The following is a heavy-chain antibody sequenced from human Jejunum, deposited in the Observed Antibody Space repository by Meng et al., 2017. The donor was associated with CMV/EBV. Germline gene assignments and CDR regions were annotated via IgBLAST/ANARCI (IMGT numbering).Heavy chain of an antibody. CDR2: IKAKSDGGTT. Sequence: QLVVSGGGLIMPGGSLRLSCAASGFSFPDAWMSWVRQAPGKGLEWVGRIKAKSDGGTTEYPAPVKGRFTISRDDSKNTLFLQMNSLKTEDTAVYYCTTGRAHWGQGTLVTVSS. J-gene: IGHJ4*02. V-gene: IGHV3-15*01. CDR3: TTGRAH. CDR1: GFSFPDAW.